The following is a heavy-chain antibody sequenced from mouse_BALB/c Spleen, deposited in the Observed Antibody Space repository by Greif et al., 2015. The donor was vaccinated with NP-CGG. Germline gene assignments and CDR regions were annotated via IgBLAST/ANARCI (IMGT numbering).Heavy chain of an antibody. CDR3: ARDGDGPFAY. D-gene: IGHD2-3*01. Sequence: VQGVESGPGLVAPSQSLSITCTVSGFSLTSYGVHWVRQPPGKGLEWLGVIWAGGSTNYSSALMSRLSISKDNSKSQVFLKMNSLQTDDTAMYYCARDGDGPFAYWGQGTLVTVSA. CDR2: IWAGGST. J-gene: IGHJ3*01. CDR1: GFSLTSYG. V-gene: IGHV2-9*02.